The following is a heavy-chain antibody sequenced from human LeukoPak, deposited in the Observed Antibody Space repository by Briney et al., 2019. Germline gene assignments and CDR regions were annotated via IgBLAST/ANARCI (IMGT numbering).Heavy chain of an antibody. J-gene: IGHJ4*02. Sequence: QTGGSLRLSCAASGFTFSSYWMHWVRQALGKGLEWVSAISGSGGSTYYADSVKGRFTISRDNSKNTLYLQMNSLRAEDTAVYYCAKAPTKHGIAVADWGQGTLVTVSS. D-gene: IGHD6-19*01. CDR2: ISGSGGST. V-gene: IGHV3-23*01. CDR3: AKAPTKHGIAVAD. CDR1: GFTFSSYW.